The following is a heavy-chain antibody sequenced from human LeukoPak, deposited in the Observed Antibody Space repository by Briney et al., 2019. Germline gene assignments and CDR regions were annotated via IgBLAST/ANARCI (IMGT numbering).Heavy chain of an antibody. CDR1: GFSVRNNY. V-gene: IGHV3-23*01. CDR2: ISGSGRST. J-gene: IGHJ4*02. Sequence: PGGSLRLSCVVSGFSVRNNYVSWVRQAPGKGLEWVSGISGSGRSTFYADSVKGRFTISRDNSKNTLYLQMNSLRAADTAVYYCAKDTVNSGSSYWGQGTLVTVSS. D-gene: IGHD6-19*01. CDR3: AKDTVNSGSSY.